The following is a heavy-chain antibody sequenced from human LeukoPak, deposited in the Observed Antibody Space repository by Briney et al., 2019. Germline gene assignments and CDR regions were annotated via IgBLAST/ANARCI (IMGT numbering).Heavy chain of an antibody. D-gene: IGHD3-22*01. CDR3: ARGNYDHRGYLVY. CDR2: ISVYNGNT. CDR1: GYTFTNFG. V-gene: IGHV1-18*01. J-gene: IGHJ4*02. Sequence: ASVKVSCRASGYTFTNFGLNWVRQAPGQGLEWMGWISVYNGNTNYAQKFQGRVTMTAETSTNTAHMELRSLRSDDTAVYYCARGNYDHRGYLVYWGQGTLVTVSS.